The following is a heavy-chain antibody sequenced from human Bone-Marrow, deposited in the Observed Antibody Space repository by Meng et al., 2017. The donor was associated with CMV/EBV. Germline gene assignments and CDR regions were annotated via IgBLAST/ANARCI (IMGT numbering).Heavy chain of an antibody. CDR2: IIPIFGTA. CDR1: GGTFSSYA. CDR3: AKGGSGSYFDAFDI. D-gene: IGHD1-26*01. V-gene: IGHV1-69*05. J-gene: IGHJ3*02. Sequence: SVKVSCKASGGTFSSYAISWVRQAPGQGLEWMGGIIPIFGTANYAQKFQGRVTITTDESTSTAYMELSSLRSEDTAVYYCAKGGSGSYFDAFDICGQGTMVTVSS.